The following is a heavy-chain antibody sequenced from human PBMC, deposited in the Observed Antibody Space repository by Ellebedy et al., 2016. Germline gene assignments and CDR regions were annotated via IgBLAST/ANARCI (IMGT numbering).Heavy chain of an antibody. CDR2: ISSSSSYI. D-gene: IGHD3-10*01. J-gene: IGHJ4*02. V-gene: IGHV3-21*01. Sequence: GESLKISXAASGFTFSSYSMNWVRQAPGKGLEWVSSISSSSSYIYYADSVKGRFTISRDNAKNSLYLQMNSLRAEDTAVYYCARGDMVRGVIYGYWGQGTLVTVSS. CDR1: GFTFSSYS. CDR3: ARGDMVRGVIYGY.